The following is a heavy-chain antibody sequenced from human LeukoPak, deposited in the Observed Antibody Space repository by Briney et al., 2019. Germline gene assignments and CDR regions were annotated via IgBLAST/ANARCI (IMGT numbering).Heavy chain of an antibody. CDR2: IHYSGTT. D-gene: IGHD3-22*01. Sequence: PSETLSLTCTVSGGSISNHYWSWIRQPPGKGLEWIGYIHYSGTTNYNASLKSRVTISVDTSKNQFSLKLTSVTAADMAIYYCARDSGYYYESHWFDPWGQGTLVTVSS. V-gene: IGHV4-59*11. CDR1: GGSISNHY. J-gene: IGHJ5*02. CDR3: ARDSGYYYESHWFDP.